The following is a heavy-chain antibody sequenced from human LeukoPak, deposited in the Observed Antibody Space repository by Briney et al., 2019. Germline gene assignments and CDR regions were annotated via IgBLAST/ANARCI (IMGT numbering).Heavy chain of an antibody. CDR3: AREVTGTVAHDAFDI. CDR1: GFTFSSYW. J-gene: IGHJ3*02. V-gene: IGHV3-74*01. D-gene: IGHD1-7*01. CDR2: INSDGSST. Sequence: GGSLRLSCAASGFTFSSYWMHWVRQAPGKGLVWVSRINSDGSSTSYADSVKGRFTISRDNAKNTLYLQMNSLRAEDTAVYYCAREVTGTVAHDAFDICGQGTMVTVSS.